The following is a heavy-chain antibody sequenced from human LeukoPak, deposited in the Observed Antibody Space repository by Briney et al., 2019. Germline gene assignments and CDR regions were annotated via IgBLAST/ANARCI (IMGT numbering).Heavy chain of an antibody. J-gene: IGHJ5*02. V-gene: IGHV4-34*01. CDR3: ARGQDCSGGSCCLSGGLEFDT. D-gene: IGHD2-15*01. Sequence: PSQTLCLTSAVSGGSFSVYYRSLSRHRPGKGLEWIWDLYLSVSTNYTPSLMSLVTISVETAMNQFSLKLSSVTVADTAVYYCARGQDCSGGSCCLSGGLEFDTWGQGTLVTVSS. CDR2: LYLSVST. CDR1: GGSFSVYY.